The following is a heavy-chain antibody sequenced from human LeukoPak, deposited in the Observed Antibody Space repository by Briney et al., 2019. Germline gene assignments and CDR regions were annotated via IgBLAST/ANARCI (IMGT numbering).Heavy chain of an antibody. CDR1: GFTFNTYT. J-gene: IGHJ4*02. CDR3: ARLSYDFNY. V-gene: IGHV3-21*01. Sequence: SGGSLRLSCAASGFTFNTYTMNWVRQAPGKGLEWVSSISSGTSYIYYADSVKGRFTISRDNAKNSLYLQMNSLRAEDTAVYYCARLSYDFNYWGQGTLVTVSS. CDR2: ISSGTSYI. D-gene: IGHD1-26*01.